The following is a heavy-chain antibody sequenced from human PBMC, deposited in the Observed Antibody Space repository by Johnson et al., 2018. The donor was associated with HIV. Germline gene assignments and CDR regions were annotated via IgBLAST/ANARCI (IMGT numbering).Heavy chain of an antibody. V-gene: IGHV3-7*01. CDR3: ARALYYYDRGDPLDI. CDR1: GFTFSSYW. Sequence: VQLVESGGGLVQPGGSPRLPCAVSGFTFSSYWMSWVRQAPGKGMEWVANIKQDGSEKYYVDSVKGRLTISRDNAKNSLYLQMNSLRAEDTAVYYCARALYYYDRGDPLDIWGQGTMVTVSS. D-gene: IGHD3-22*01. J-gene: IGHJ3*02. CDR2: IKQDGSEK.